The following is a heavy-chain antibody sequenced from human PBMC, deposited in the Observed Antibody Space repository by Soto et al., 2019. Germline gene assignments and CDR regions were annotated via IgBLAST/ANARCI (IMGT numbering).Heavy chain of an antibody. CDR2: VTGSGAYT. Sequence: EVQLLESGGGLVQPGGSLSLSCAASGFTFSSYAMTWVRQAPGQGLEWVSTVTGSGAYTFDADSVKGRFTISRDNSKDTLYLQMNSLRPEDTALYYCAKERYYDILADSHSNYGMDVWGQGTPVSVSS. CDR3: AKERYYDILADSHSNYGMDV. J-gene: IGHJ6*02. D-gene: IGHD3-9*01. V-gene: IGHV3-23*01. CDR1: GFTFSSYA.